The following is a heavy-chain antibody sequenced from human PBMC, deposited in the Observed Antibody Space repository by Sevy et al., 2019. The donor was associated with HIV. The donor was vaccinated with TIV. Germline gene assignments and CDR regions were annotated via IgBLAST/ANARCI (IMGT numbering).Heavy chain of an antibody. CDR1: GFTFSSYA. V-gene: IGHV3-30-3*01. D-gene: IGHD4-17*01. Sequence: GGSLRLSCAASGFTFSSYAMHWVRQAPGKGLGWVADIIYDGSKKYYADSVKGRFTISRDNSKNTLYLQMNSLRAEDTAVYYCARDQHDYAGNVRTGWFDPWGQGTLVTVSS. J-gene: IGHJ5*02. CDR2: IIYDGSKK. CDR3: ARDQHDYAGNVRTGWFDP.